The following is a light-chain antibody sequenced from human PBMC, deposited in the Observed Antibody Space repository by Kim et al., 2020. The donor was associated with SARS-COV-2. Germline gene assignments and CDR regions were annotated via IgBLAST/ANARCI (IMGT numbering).Light chain of an antibody. V-gene: IGKV3-15*01. CDR3: QQYNYWHRT. CDR2: GAS. J-gene: IGKJ1*01. CDR1: QSVSSN. Sequence: EIVMTQSPATLSVSPGERATLSCRASQSVSSNLAWYQQKPGQAPRLLIYGASTRATGVPARFSGSGSGTEFTLTISSLQSEDFAVYSCQQYNYWHRTFGQGTKVDIK.